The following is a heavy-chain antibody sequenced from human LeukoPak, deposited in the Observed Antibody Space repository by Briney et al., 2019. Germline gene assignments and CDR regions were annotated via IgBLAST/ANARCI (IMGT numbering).Heavy chain of an antibody. J-gene: IGHJ4*02. CDR1: GFTFSSHG. CDR3: AKEYDSSGPPFDY. V-gene: IGHV3-33*06. CDR2: IWYDGSNK. D-gene: IGHD3-22*01. Sequence: QPGRSLRLSCAASGFTFSSHGMHWVRQAPGKGLEWVAVIWYDGSNKYYADSVKGRFTISRDNSKNTLYLQMNSLRAEDTAVYYCAKEYDSSGPPFDYWGQGTLVTVSS.